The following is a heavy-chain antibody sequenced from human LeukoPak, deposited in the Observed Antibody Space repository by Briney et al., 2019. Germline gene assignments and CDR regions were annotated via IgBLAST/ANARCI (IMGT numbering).Heavy chain of an antibody. D-gene: IGHD4-23*01. V-gene: IGHV3-9*01. CDR1: GFTFDDYA. J-gene: IGHJ3*02. CDR3: ARDYGGNNAFDI. Sequence: PGRSLRLSCAASGFTFDDYAMHWVRQAPGKGLEWVSGISWNSGSIGYADSVKGRFTISRDNAKNSLYLQMNSLRAEDTAVYYCARDYGGNNAFDIWGQGTMVTVSS. CDR2: ISWNSGSI.